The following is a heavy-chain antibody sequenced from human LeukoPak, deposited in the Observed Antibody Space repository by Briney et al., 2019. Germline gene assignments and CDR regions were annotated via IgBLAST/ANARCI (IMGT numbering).Heavy chain of an antibody. J-gene: IGHJ3*02. D-gene: IGHD2-15*01. Sequence: KPSETLSLTCTVSGYSISSGYYWGWIRQPPGKGLEWIGSIYHSGSTYYNPSLKSRVTISVDTSKNQFSLKLSSVTAADTAVYYCASNDIVVVVAASNDAFDIWGQGTMVTVSS. V-gene: IGHV4-38-2*02. CDR3: ASNDIVVVVAASNDAFDI. CDR1: GYSISSGYY. CDR2: IYHSGST.